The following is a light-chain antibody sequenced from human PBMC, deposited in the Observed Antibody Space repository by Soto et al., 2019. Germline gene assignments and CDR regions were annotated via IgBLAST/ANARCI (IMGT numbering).Light chain of an antibody. J-gene: IGLJ3*02. Sequence: QSVLTQPPSVSATPGQQVTISCSGSSSNIGNNYVSWYQQLPGTAPKLLIYRNDERPSGVPDRFSGSKSGTSASLAISGLRSEDEADYYCAAWDDSLSAWVFGGGTKVTVL. CDR2: RND. CDR3: AAWDDSLSAWV. V-gene: IGLV1-47*01. CDR1: SSNIGNNY.